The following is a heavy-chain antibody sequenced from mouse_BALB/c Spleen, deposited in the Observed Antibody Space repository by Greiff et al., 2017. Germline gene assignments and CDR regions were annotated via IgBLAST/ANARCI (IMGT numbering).Heavy chain of an antibody. V-gene: IGHV1-54*01. CDR2: INPGSGGT. Sequence: VKLMESGAELVRPGTSVKVSCKASGYAFTNYLIEWVKQRPGQGLEWIGVINPGSGGTNYNEKFKGKATLTADKSSSTAYMQLSSLTSDDSAVYFCARTARDWYFDVWGAGTTVTVSS. CDR1: GYAFTNYL. J-gene: IGHJ1*01. D-gene: IGHD3-1*01. CDR3: ARTARDWYFDV.